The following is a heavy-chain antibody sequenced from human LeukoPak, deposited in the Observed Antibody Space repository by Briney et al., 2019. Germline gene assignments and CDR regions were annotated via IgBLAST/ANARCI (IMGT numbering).Heavy chain of an antibody. CDR3: ARDSGYSSY. D-gene: IGHD6-19*01. V-gene: IGHV3-7*01. J-gene: IGHJ4*02. CDR2: IKQDGSEK. Sequence: GGSLRLSCAASGFTFTSYWMSWVRQAPGKGLEWVANIKQDGSEKYYVDSMKGRFTISRDNAKSSLYLQMHSLRAEDTAVYYCARDSGYSSYWGQGTLVTVSS. CDR1: GFTFTSYW.